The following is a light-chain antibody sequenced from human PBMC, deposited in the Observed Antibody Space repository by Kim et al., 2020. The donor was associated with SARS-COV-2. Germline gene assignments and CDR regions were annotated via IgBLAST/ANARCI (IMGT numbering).Light chain of an antibody. V-gene: IGKV1-5*03. CDR3: QQYFTFWT. CDR2: STS. CDR1: QSINKW. Sequence: SASIRDRVTITCRASQSINKWLAWYQQKPGKPPKLLVYSTSTLDSGVPSRFSGSGSGTEFTLTISSLQPDDFATYYCQQYFTFWTFGQGTKVDIK. J-gene: IGKJ1*01.